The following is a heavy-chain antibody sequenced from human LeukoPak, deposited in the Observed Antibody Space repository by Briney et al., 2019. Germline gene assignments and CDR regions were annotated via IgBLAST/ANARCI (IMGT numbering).Heavy chain of an antibody. CDR3: ARAGAYGEYYYDSSVLYYFDY. D-gene: IGHD3-22*01. CDR1: GGSISSSSYY. V-gene: IGHV4-39*07. Sequence: SETLSLTCTVSGGSISSSSYYWGWIRQPPGKGLEWIGSIYYSGSTYYNPSLKSRVTISVDTSKNQFSLKLSSVTAADTAVYYCARAGAYGEYYYDSSVLYYFDYWGQGTLVTVSS. CDR2: IYYSGST. J-gene: IGHJ4*02.